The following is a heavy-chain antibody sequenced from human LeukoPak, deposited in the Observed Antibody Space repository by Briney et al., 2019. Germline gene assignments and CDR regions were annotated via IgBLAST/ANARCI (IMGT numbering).Heavy chain of an antibody. J-gene: IGHJ6*02. CDR3: AREVGAMVEDYYYGMDV. V-gene: IGHV1-18*04. CDR1: GYTFSGYQ. D-gene: IGHD5-18*01. Sequence: ASVKVSCKASGYTFSGYQVHWLRQAPGQGLEWMGWISAYNGNTNYAQKLQGRVTMTTDTSTSTAYMELRSLRSDNTAVYYCAREVGAMVEDYYYGMDVWGQGTTVTVSS. CDR2: ISAYNGNT.